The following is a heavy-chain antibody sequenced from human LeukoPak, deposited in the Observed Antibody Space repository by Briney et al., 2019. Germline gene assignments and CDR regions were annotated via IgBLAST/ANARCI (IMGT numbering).Heavy chain of an antibody. D-gene: IGHD3-22*01. CDR3: AKGTVKYYYDSSGYYDY. Sequence: GGALRLSCAASGFTFSSYAMSWVRQAPGKGREWVSAISGSGGSTYYADSVKGRVTISRDNSKNTLYLQMNSLRAEDTAVYYCAKGTVKYYYDSSGYYDYWGQGTLVTVSS. V-gene: IGHV3-23*01. CDR2: ISGSGGST. CDR1: GFTFSSYA. J-gene: IGHJ4*02.